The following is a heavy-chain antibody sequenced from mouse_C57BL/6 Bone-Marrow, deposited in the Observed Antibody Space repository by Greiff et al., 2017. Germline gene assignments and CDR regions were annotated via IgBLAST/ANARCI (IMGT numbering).Heavy chain of an antibody. V-gene: IGHV1-81*01. CDR2: IYPRSGNT. J-gene: IGHJ3*01. Sequence: QVQLQQSGAELARPGASVKLSCKASGYTFTSYGISWVKQRTGQGLEWIGEIYPRSGNTYYNEKFKGKATLTADKSSSTAYMELRSLTSEDSAVYFCARGTYYGSSYERFAYWGQGTLVTVSA. CDR1: GYTFTSYG. D-gene: IGHD1-1*01. CDR3: ARGTYYGSSYERFAY.